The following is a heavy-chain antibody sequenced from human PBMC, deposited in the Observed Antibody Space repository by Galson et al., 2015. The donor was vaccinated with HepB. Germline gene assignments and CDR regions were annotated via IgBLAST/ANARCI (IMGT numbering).Heavy chain of an antibody. CDR2: IYWDDDK. J-gene: IGHJ5*01. D-gene: IGHD6-13*01. CDR3: AHRPGYSSRWDQGAWDWFDS. Sequence: PALVKPTQTLTLTCTFSGFSLSTTGVGVGWIRQPPGKALEWLALIYWDDDKRYTSSLKNRLTITKDTSTNQVVLSITNMDPVDTATYYCAHRPGYSSRWDQGAWDWFDSWGQGTLVTVSS. CDR1: GFSLSTTGVG. V-gene: IGHV2-5*02.